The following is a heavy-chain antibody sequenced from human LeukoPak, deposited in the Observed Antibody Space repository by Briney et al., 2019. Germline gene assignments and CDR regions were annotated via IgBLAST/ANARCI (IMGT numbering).Heavy chain of an antibody. V-gene: IGHV5-51*01. Sequence: GADLKTSFKGPGSRFTNYWIGWGRRPPGKGVGGRGIIYRGWCDTRVSPSFQRQITISPDKSISTAYLQSSSLQASDPAMYYCAIAGGSSTSCYSCFDYWGQGTLVTVSS. CDR1: GSRFTNYW. CDR2: IYRGWCDT. D-gene: IGHD2-2*02. CDR3: AIAGGSSTSCYSCFDY. J-gene: IGHJ4*02.